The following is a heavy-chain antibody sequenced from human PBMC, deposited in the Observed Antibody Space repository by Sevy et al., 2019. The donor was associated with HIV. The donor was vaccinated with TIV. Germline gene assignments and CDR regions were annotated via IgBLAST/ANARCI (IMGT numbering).Heavy chain of an antibody. D-gene: IGHD2-15*01. V-gene: IGHV3-30*04. CDR2: ISYDGSNK. CDR1: GFTFSSYA. J-gene: IGHJ6*02. CDR3: ARDSRETAATYYYYGMDV. Sequence: GGSLRLSCAASGFTFSSYAMHWVRQAPGKGLEWVAVISYDGSNKNYADSVKGRFTISRDNSKNTLYLQMNSLRAEDTAVYYCARDSRETAATYYYYGMDVWGQGTTVTVSS.